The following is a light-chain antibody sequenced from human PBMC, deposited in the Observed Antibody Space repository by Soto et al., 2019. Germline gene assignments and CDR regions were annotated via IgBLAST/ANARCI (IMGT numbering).Light chain of an antibody. CDR1: RSNIAVNS. CDR3: AAWDDSLNGLV. J-gene: IGLJ2*01. CDR2: ANN. V-gene: IGLV1-44*01. Sequence: QSVLTQPPSASGTPGQRVSISCSGARSNIAVNSVDWYQQLPGTAPKVLIYANNQRPSGVPDRFSGSKSGTPASLAINGLQSDDEAHYFCAAWDDSLNGLVFGGGTKVTVL.